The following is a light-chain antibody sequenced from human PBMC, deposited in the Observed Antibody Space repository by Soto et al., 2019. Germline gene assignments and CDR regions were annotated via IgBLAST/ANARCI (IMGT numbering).Light chain of an antibody. J-gene: IGKJ1*01. V-gene: IGKV1-6*01. CDR2: AAS. CDR1: QTSSSW. CDR3: LQDYNYPRT. Sequence: IQMTQSPSTLSGSVGDRVTITCRASQTSSSWLAWYQQNPGKAPKLLIYAASTLQNGVPFRFSGSASGRDFNLTISSLQPEDFATYYCLQDYNYPRTFGQGTKVDI.